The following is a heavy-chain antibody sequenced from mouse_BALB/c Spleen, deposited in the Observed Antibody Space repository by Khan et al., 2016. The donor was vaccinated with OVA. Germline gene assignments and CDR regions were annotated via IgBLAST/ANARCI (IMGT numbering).Heavy chain of an antibody. CDR2: INTYTGEP. J-gene: IGHJ4*01. D-gene: IGHD2-10*01. CDR3: ATPPYFSYVMDN. CDR1: GHTFTKYG. Sequence: QIQLVQSGPELKKPGETVKISCKASGHTFTKYGMNWVKQAPGEGLKWMGWINTYTGEPTYADDFNGRFAFSLETSASTAYLQLNNLKNEDTATKFDATPPYFSYVMDNWGQGTSVTVSS. V-gene: IGHV9-3-1*01.